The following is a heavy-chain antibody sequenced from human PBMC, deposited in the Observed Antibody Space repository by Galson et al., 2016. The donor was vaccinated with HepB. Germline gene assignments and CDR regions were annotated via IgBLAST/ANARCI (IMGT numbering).Heavy chain of an antibody. CDR2: ISGSGGNT. Sequence: SLRLSCAASGFTFSSYAMSWVRQAPGKGLEWVSAISGSGGNTYYADSVKGRFTISRDNSKNTLYLQMNSLRAEGTAVYYCATPRGYSYGYWDDTTTDYWGQGTLVTVSS. V-gene: IGHV3-23*01. CDR1: GFTFSSYA. D-gene: IGHD5-18*01. J-gene: IGHJ4*02. CDR3: ATPRGYSYGYWDDTTTDY.